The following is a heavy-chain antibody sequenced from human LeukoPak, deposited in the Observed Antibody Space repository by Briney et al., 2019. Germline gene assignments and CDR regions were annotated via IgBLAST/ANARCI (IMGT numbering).Heavy chain of an antibody. CDR3: ARAGPYNSSGYYDY. CDR1: GGSISSGGYY. J-gene: IGHJ4*02. D-gene: IGHD3-22*01. CDR2: IYYRDIS. Sequence: SETLSLTCTVSGGSISSGGYYWSWIRQHRGKGLEWIGYIYYRDISYYNPSLKSRLTISLDTSKNQFSLKLNSVTAADTAVYYCARAGPYNSSGYYDYWGQGTLVTVSS. V-gene: IGHV4-31*03.